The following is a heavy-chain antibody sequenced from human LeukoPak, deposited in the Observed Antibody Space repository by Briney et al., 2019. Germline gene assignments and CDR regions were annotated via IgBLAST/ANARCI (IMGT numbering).Heavy chain of an antibody. V-gene: IGHV1-18*01. CDR3: ARDGVWGRTYYYDSSGYYPFDY. Sequence: ASVKVSCKASGYTFTSYGISWVRQAPGQGRAWMGWISAYNGNTNYAQKLQGRVTMTTDTSTSTAYMELRSLRSDDTAVYYCARDGVWGRTYYYDSSGYYPFDYWGQGTLVTVSS. J-gene: IGHJ4*02. CDR1: GYTFTSYG. D-gene: IGHD3-22*01. CDR2: ISAYNGNT.